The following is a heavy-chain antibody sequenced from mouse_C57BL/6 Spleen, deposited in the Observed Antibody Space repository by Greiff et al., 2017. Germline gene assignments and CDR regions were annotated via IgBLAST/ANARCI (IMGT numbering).Heavy chain of an antibody. Sequence: VQLQQPGAELVKPGASVKLSCKASGYTFTSYWMQWVKQRPGQGLEWIGEIDPSDSYTNYNQKFKGKATLTVDTSSSTAYMQLSSLTSEDSAVYYCASGRDYGGRGAWFAYWGQGTLVTVSA. CDR2: IDPSDSYT. CDR1: GYTFTSYW. D-gene: IGHD2-4*01. V-gene: IGHV1-50*01. CDR3: ASGRDYGGRGAWFAY. J-gene: IGHJ3*01.